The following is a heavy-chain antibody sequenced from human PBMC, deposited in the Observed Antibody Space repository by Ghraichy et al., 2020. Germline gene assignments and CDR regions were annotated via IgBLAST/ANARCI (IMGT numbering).Heavy chain of an antibody. J-gene: IGHJ4*02. CDR1: GFSISSYY. V-gene: IGHV3-30*03. D-gene: IGHD1-26*01. Sequence: GESLNISCAASGFSISSYYMHWVRQAPGKGLEWVTLISDHGRDKFYADSVRGRFTVSRDISKNMVYLEMNSLRAEDTAVYYCARELAGGSPDYWGQGTLVTVSS. CDR2: ISDHGRDK. CDR3: ARELAGGSPDY.